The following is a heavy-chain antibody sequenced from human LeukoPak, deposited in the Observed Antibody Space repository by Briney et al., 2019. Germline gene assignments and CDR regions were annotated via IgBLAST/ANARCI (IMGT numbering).Heavy chain of an antibody. Sequence: GGSLRLPCAASGFTFSSYSFNWVRQAPGKGLEWVSYISRTTSYADSVKGRFTISRDNAKSSLYLQMNSLRAEDTAVYYCARDTDYAFDVWGQGTMVTVSS. CDR2: ISRTT. J-gene: IGHJ3*01. V-gene: IGHV3-48*01. CDR3: ARDTDYAFDV. CDR1: GFTFSSYS.